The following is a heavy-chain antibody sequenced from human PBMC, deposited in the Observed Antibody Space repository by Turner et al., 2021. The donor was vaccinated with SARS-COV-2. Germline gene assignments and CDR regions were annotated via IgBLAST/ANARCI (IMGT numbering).Heavy chain of an antibody. CDR3: ARDGSGYYDSSGYFDH. CDR1: GFTFSSYG. V-gene: IGHV3-33*01. CDR2: IWYDGSNK. Sequence: QVQLVESGGGVVQPGRSLSLSCAASGFTFSSYGMTWVRQAPGKGLEWVAVIWYDGSNKYYADSVKGRFTISRDNSKNTLYLQMNSLRAEDTAVYYCARDGSGYYDSSGYFDHWGQGTLVTVSS. D-gene: IGHD3-22*01. J-gene: IGHJ4*02.